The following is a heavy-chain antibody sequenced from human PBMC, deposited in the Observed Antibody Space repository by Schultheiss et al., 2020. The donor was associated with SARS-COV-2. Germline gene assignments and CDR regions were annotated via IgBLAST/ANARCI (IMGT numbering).Heavy chain of an antibody. V-gene: IGHV3-23*01. Sequence: GGSLRLSCAASGFTLTNAWMNWVRQAPGKGLEWVSAISGSGGSTYYADSVKGRFTISRDNSKNTLYLQMNSLRAEDTAVYYCAKDPRAVVLMVYAFDYWGQGTLVTVSS. J-gene: IGHJ4*02. CDR3: AKDPRAVVLMVYAFDY. D-gene: IGHD2-8*01. CDR1: GFTLTNAW. CDR2: ISGSGGST.